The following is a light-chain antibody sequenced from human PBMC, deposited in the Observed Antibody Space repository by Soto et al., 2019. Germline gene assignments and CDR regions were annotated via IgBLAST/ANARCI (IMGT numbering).Light chain of an antibody. CDR1: TSDIGRYNL. CDR3: CSYAGGTSVV. J-gene: IGLJ2*01. V-gene: IGLV2-23*01. Sequence: QSVLTQPASVSGSPGQSITISCTGTTSDIGRYNLVSWYQQYPGKAPKLILYEDIERPSGVSNRFSGSKSGNTASLPISGLLPDDEADYYGCSYAGGTSVVFGGGTKLTVL. CDR2: EDI.